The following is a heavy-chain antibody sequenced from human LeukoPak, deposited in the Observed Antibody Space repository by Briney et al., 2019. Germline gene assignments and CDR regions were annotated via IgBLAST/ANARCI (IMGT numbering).Heavy chain of an antibody. CDR1: GFTFSSYS. V-gene: IGHV3-23*01. J-gene: IGHJ4*02. CDR3: AKGNSGALYYFDY. D-gene: IGHD4/OR15-4a*01. Sequence: PGGSLRLSCAASGFTFSSYSMNWVRQAPGKGLEWVSAISGSGGSTYYADSVKGRFTISRDNSKNTLYLQMNSLRAEDTAVYYCAKGNSGALYYFDYWGQGTLVTVSS. CDR2: ISGSGGST.